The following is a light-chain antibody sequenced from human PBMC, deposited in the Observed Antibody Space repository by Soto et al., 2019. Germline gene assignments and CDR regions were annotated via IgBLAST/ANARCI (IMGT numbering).Light chain of an antibody. CDR3: QRLNSYPRT. CDR2: AAS. Sequence: DIQLTQSPSFLSASVGDRVTITCRASQGISSFLAWYQQKPGKAPKLLIYAASTLQSGVPSRFSGSGSGTEFTLTVSSLQPEDFGTYYCQRLNSYPRTFGQGTKLEIK. V-gene: IGKV1-9*01. J-gene: IGKJ2*01. CDR1: QGISSF.